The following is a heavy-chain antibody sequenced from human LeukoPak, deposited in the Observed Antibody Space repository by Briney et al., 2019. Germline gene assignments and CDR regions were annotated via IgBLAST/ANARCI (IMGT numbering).Heavy chain of an antibody. V-gene: IGHV3-48*01. CDR3: ARDRKQLVSEYFQH. Sequence: QPGGSLRLSCAASGFTFSSYSMNWVRQAPGKGLEWVSYISSSSSTIYYADSVKGRFTISRDNAKNSLYLQMNSLRAEDTAVYYCARDRKQLVSEYFQHWGQGTLVTVSS. J-gene: IGHJ1*01. D-gene: IGHD6-6*01. CDR1: GFTFSSYS. CDR2: ISSSSSTI.